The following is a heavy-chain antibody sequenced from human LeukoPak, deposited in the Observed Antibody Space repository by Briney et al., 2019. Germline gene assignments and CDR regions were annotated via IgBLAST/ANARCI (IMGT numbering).Heavy chain of an antibody. CDR3: AKAHSISWPYAFDS. D-gene: IGHD6-13*01. CDR1: GFTFSSYG. V-gene: IGHV3-23*01. J-gene: IGHJ4*02. CDR2: ISGNGGRT. Sequence: GRSLRLSCAASGFTFSSYGMHWVRQAPGKGLEWVSAISGNGGRTYSADSVQGRFTISRDNSKNTVYLQMDNLRAEDSAMYYCAKAHSISWPYAFDSWGEGTLVTVSS.